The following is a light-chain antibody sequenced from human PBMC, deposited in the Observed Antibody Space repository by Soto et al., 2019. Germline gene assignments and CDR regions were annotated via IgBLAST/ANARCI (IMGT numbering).Light chain of an antibody. J-gene: IGLJ3*02. CDR1: SSDVGGYNY. V-gene: IGLV2-8*01. Sequence: QSVLTQPPSASGSPGQSVTISCTGTSSDVGGYNYVSWYQQHPGKAPRLMVYEVTKRPSGVPARFSGSKSGNTASLTVSGLQAEDAADYYCSSPAGIKHVVFGGGTKVTVL. CDR3: SSPAGIKHVV. CDR2: EVT.